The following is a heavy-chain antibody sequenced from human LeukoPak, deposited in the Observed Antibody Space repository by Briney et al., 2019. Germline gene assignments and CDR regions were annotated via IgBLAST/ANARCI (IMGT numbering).Heavy chain of an antibody. D-gene: IGHD3-10*01. J-gene: IGHJ3*02. CDR1: GFTFSSYA. CDR2: ISYEGSNK. CDR3: ARDDRGVQGDAFDI. Sequence: GGSLRLSCAASGFTFSSYAMHWVRQAPGKGLEWVAGISYEGSNKYYADSVKGRFTISRDNSKNTLYLQMNSLRAEDTAVYYCARDDRGVQGDAFDIWGQGTMVTVSS. V-gene: IGHV3-30*04.